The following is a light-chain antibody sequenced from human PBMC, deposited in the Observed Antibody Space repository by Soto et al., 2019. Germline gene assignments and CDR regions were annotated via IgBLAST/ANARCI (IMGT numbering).Light chain of an antibody. CDR1: QSISSY. J-gene: IGKJ5*01. CDR2: AAS. Sequence: DIQMSQSPASLSAYVGDRVTITFRASQSISSYLNWYQQKPGKAPKLLIYAASSLQSGVPSRFSGSGSGTDFTLTISSLQPEDFATYYCQQSYSTPRTFGQGTRLEI. V-gene: IGKV1-39*01. CDR3: QQSYSTPRT.